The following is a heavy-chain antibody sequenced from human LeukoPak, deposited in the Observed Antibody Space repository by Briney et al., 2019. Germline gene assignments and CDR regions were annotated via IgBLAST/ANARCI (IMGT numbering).Heavy chain of an antibody. CDR1: GGSISSSNW. Sequence: SSETLSLTCAVSGGSISSSNWWSWVRQPPGKGLEWIGEIYHSGSTNYNPSLKSRVTISVDKSKNQFSLKLSSVTAADTAVYYCASLRYVAAISNYFDYWGQGTLVTVSS. CDR3: ASLRYVAAISNYFDY. D-gene: IGHD2-15*01. V-gene: IGHV4-4*02. CDR2: IYHSGST. J-gene: IGHJ4*02.